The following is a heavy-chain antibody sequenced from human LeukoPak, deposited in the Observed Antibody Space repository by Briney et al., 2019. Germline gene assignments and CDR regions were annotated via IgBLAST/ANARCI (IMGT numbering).Heavy chain of an antibody. Sequence: ASVKVSCKTSGYTFTTHDINWVRQATGQGLEWMGWMNPNSGNTGYAQKFQGRITMTKNTSSSTAYMELSSLGSDDTAVYYCARGPSQQQLRLGYWFDPWGQGTLVTVSS. CDR1: GYTFTTHD. CDR3: ARGPSQQQLRLGYWFDP. CDR2: MNPNSGNT. J-gene: IGHJ5*02. D-gene: IGHD6-13*01. V-gene: IGHV1-8*01.